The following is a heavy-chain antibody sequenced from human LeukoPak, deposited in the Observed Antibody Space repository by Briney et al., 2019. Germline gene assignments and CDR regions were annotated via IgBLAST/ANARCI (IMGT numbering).Heavy chain of an antibody. J-gene: IGHJ4*02. CDR3: ARHGSGSELFDY. Sequence: GGSLRLSCAASGFIVSSNYMSWVRQAPGKGLEWVSVIYSGGSTYYADSVKGRFTISRDTSKNTLYLQMNSLRDEDTAVYYCARHGSGSELFDYWGQGTLVTVSS. V-gene: IGHV3-53*01. D-gene: IGHD3-10*01. CDR2: IYSGGST. CDR1: GFIVSSNY.